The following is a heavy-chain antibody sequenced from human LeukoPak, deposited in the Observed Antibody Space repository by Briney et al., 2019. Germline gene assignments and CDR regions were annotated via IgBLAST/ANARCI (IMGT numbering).Heavy chain of an antibody. Sequence: SETLSLTCAVSGSSIISDDWWSWVRQPPGKGLEWIGNVYYSGITYYNPSLKSRVTVSVDTSKNQFSLKLSSVTAADTAVYYCARHPAVAGTSWFDPWGQGTLVTVSS. J-gene: IGHJ5*02. D-gene: IGHD6-19*01. V-gene: IGHV4-4*02. CDR3: ARHPAVAGTSWFDP. CDR1: GSSIISDDW. CDR2: VYYSGIT.